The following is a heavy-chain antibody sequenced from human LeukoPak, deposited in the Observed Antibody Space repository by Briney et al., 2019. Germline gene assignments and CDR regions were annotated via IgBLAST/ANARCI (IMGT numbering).Heavy chain of an antibody. D-gene: IGHD3-3*01. CDR3: AKRLSFGVAIGDFDY. CDR1: GFTFSNYA. J-gene: IGHJ4*02. Sequence: GGSLRLSCAASGFTFSNYAMSWVRQAPGKGLEWVSAISGSGDSTYYADSVKGRFTISRDSSMETLYLQMNSLRAEDTATYFCAKRLSFGVAIGDFDYWGQGALVTVSS. V-gene: IGHV3-23*01. CDR2: ISGSGDST.